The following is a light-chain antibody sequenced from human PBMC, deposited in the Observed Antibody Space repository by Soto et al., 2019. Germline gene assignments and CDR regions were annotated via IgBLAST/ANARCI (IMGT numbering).Light chain of an antibody. CDR3: SSYTSSSTPYL. J-gene: IGLJ1*01. V-gene: IGLV2-14*01. Sequence: QSALTQPASVSGSPGQSITISCTGTSSDVGGHNYVCWYQQHPGKAPKLMIYEVSNRPSGVSKRFSGSKSGNTASLTISGLQAEDGADYYCSSYTSSSTPYLFGTGTKLTVL. CDR2: EVS. CDR1: SSDVGGHNY.